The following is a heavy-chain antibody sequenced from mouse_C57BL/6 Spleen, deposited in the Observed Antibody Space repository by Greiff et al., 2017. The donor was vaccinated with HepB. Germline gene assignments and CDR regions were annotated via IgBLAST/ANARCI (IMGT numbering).Heavy chain of an antibody. Sequence: QVQLQQPGAELVKPGASVKLSCKASGYTFTSYWMQWVKQRPGQGLEWIGEIDPSDSYTNYNQKFKGKATLTVDTSSSTAYMQLSSLTSEDSAVYYCARGRDGNVFAYWGQGTLVTVSA. J-gene: IGHJ3*01. CDR3: ARGRDGNVFAY. V-gene: IGHV1-50*01. CDR2: IDPSDSYT. CDR1: GYTFTSYW. D-gene: IGHD2-1*01.